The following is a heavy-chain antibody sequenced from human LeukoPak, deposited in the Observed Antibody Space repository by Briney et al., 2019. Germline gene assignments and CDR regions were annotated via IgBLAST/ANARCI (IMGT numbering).Heavy chain of an antibody. J-gene: IGHJ5*02. CDR1: GGFLRRYY. CDR2: IYYSGST. V-gene: IGHV4-59*01. Sequence: SQTLSLTCTVSGGFLRRYYWSWVRPPAGRGLEWIGYIYYSGSTNYNPSLKRRATIYVDTSNTQFSLKLSSVTAADTAVYYCARVPVNIWENWFDPWGQGTLVTVSS. D-gene: IGHD1-26*01. CDR3: ARVPVNIWENWFDP.